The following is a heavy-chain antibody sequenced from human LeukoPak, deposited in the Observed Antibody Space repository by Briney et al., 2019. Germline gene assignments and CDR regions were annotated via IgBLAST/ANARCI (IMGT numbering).Heavy chain of an antibody. J-gene: IGHJ6*04. Sequence: GASVKVSCKASGYTFTGYYMHWVRQAPGQGLEWMGWINPNSGGTNYAQKFQGRVTMTRDTSISTAYMELSRLRSDDTAVYYCAREEAPGYCSGGSCYSDCLDVWGKGTTVTVSS. D-gene: IGHD2-15*01. CDR2: INPNSGGT. CDR1: GYTFTGYY. CDR3: AREEAPGYCSGGSCYSDCLDV. V-gene: IGHV1-2*02.